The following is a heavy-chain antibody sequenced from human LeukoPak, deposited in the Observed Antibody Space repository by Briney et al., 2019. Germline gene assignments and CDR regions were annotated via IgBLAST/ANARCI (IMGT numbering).Heavy chain of an antibody. D-gene: IGHD4-17*01. V-gene: IGHV3-23*01. J-gene: IGHJ3*02. CDR3: AKDPNGDYIGTFDI. Sequence: GGSLRLSCAASGFTFSSYAMSWVRQAPGKGLEWVSSISGNGGSTQYADSVQGRFAISRDNSKNTLYLQMNSLRAEDTAVYYYAKDPNGDYIGTFDIWGQGTMVTVSS. CDR2: ISGNGGST. CDR1: GFTFSSYA.